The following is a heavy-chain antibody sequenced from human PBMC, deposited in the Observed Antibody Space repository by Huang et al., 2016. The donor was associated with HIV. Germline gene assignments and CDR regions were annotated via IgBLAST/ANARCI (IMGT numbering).Heavy chain of an antibody. CDR3: ARDLGTTVVPDGMDV. J-gene: IGHJ6*02. V-gene: IGHV1-18*04. CDR2: ISPSDGYT. Sequence: QVQLVQSGAEVKKPGASVKVSCRASGYTFISYGSTWVRQAPGQGLEWRGWISPSDGYTNYAQQFQGRVTMTTDTSTNTVYMEVRSLRSDDTAVYYCARDLGTTVVPDGMDVWGQGTTVTVSS. CDR1: GYTFISYG. D-gene: IGHD4-17*01.